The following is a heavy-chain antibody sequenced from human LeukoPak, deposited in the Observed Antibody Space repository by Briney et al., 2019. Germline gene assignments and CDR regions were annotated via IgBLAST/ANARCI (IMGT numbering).Heavy chain of an antibody. V-gene: IGHV4-59*08. CDR1: GASIKTYY. CDR2: SGST. D-gene: IGHD1-7*01. J-gene: IGHJ4*02. Sequence: SKTLSLTCTVSGASIKTYYWSWIRQPPGKGLEWIGHSGSTNYNPSLKSRVTISVDTSKNQFSLKLTSVTAADTAVYYCARHGNWNSRQYYFDYWGQGTLVTVSS. CDR3: ARHGNWNSRQYYFDY.